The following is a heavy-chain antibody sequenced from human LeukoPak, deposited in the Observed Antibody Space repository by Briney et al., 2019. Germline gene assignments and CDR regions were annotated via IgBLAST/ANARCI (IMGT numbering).Heavy chain of an antibody. CDR3: ARPTSGWYAGGFDY. CDR2: ISGSGGGT. J-gene: IGHJ4*02. CDR1: GFTFSSIA. V-gene: IGHV3-23*01. D-gene: IGHD6-19*01. Sequence: GGSLRLSCAASGFTFSSIAMSWVRQAPDKGLEWVSTISGSGGGTYYADSVRGRFTISRDNSKSTLYLQMNSLRAEDTALYYCARPTSGWYAGGFDYWGQGILVTVSS.